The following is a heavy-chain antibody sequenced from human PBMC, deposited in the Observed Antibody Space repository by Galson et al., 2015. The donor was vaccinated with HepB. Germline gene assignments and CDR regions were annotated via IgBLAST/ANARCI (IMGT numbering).Heavy chain of an antibody. CDR2: MKPNSGGT. Sequence: SVKVSCKASGYTFTAYYMHWVRQAHGQGFQGMGWMKPNSGGTNYAQKFQGRVTMTRDTSISTAYMELNSLRSDDTAVYYCARSSAEYGEFDFWGQGTLVTVSS. V-gene: IGHV1-2*02. J-gene: IGHJ4*02. CDR3: ARSSAEYGEFDF. D-gene: IGHD4/OR15-4a*01. CDR1: GYTFTAYY.